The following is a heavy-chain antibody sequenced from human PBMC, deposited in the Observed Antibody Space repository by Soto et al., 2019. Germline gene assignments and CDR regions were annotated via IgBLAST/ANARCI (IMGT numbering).Heavy chain of an antibody. J-gene: IGHJ4*02. V-gene: IGHV3-23*05. CDR2: IDLSGTMT. D-gene: IGHD2-15*01. CDR1: GFSFSDFS. CDR3: TKDRVPDGIWSFVY. Sequence: GSLRLSCAASGFSFSDFSMNWVRQVPGKGLEWVAFIDLSGTMTHYSESVKGRFTISKDKAKETVYLQMNSLRVEDAAVYYCTKDRVPDGIWSFVYWGQGALVTVSS.